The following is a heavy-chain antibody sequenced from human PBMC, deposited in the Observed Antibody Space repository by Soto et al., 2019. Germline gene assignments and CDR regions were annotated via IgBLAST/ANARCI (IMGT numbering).Heavy chain of an antibody. CDR3: ARLVLRFLEWESRYYYYGMDV. CDR1: GGTFSSYA. Sequence: QVQLVQSGAEVKKPGSSVKVSRKASGGTFSSYAISWVRQAPGQGLEWMGGIIPIFGTANYAQKFQGRVTITADESTSTAYMELSSLRSEDTAVYYCARLVLRFLEWESRYYYYGMDVWGQGTTVTVSS. D-gene: IGHD3-3*01. V-gene: IGHV1-69*01. J-gene: IGHJ6*02. CDR2: IIPIFGTA.